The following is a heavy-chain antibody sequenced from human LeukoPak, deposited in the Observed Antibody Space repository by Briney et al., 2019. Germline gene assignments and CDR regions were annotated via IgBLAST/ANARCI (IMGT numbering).Heavy chain of an antibody. V-gene: IGHV3-30*04. J-gene: IGHJ4*02. CDR2: ISCDGGND. CDR1: GFIFATYA. Sequence: VGTLSLSCTPSGFIFATYAMHWVRQAPGKGLEWVALISCDGGNDNGATSVKGPFNISRDNSKNTSLIQLDSLRADDTAAYYCARDPAFSSGGAQKFFDFWGQGTLVTVSS. CDR3: ARDPAFSSGGAQKFFDF. D-gene: IGHD6-19*01.